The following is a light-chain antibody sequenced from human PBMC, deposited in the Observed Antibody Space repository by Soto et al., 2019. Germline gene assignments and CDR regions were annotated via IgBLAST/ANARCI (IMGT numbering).Light chain of an antibody. V-gene: IGKV3-15*01. Sequence: EIVMTQSPATLSVSPGKRATLSCRASQSVSSNLAWYQQKPGQAPRLLIYGASTRATGIPARFSGSGSGTEFPLTIRSLQSEDFAVYYCQQYNNWPLLTFGGGTKVEIK. CDR3: QQYNNWPLLT. J-gene: IGKJ4*01. CDR2: GAS. CDR1: QSVSSN.